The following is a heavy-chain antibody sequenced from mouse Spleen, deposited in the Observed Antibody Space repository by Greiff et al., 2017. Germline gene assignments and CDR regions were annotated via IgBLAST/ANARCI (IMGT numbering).Heavy chain of an antibody. D-gene: IGHD2-12*01. V-gene: IGHV1-66*01. CDR2: IYPGSGNT. J-gene: IGHJ2*01. Sequence: VQLQQSGPELVKPGASVKISCKASGYSFTSYYIHWVKQRPGQGLEWIGWIYPGSGNTKYNEKFKGKATLTADTSSSTAYMQLSSLTSEDSAVYYCAREALLYFDYWGQGTTLTVSS. CDR1: GYSFTSYY. CDR3: AREALLYFDY.